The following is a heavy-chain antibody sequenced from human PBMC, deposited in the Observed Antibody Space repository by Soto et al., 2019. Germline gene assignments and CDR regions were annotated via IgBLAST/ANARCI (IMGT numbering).Heavy chain of an antibody. CDR2: IIPILGIA. V-gene: IGHV1-69*02. J-gene: IGHJ5*02. CDR3: ARHDDYGDYWFDP. CDR1: GGTFSSYT. Sequence: QVQLVQSGAEVKKPGSSVKVSCKASGGTFSSYTISWVRQAPGQGLEWMGRIIPILGIANYAQKFQGRVTXTXDXXTSTDYMGLSGLRYEDTAVYYFARHDDYGDYWFDPWGQGTLVTGSS. D-gene: IGHD4-17*01.